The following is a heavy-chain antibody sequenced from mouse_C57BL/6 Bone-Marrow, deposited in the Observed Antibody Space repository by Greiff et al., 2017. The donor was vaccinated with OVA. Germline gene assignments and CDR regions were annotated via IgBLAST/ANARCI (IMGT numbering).Heavy chain of an antibody. CDR2: IDPSDSYT. V-gene: IGHV1-69*01. J-gene: IGHJ2*01. CDR3: AIRAY. Sequence: QVQLQQPGAELVMPGASVKLSCKASGYTFTSYWVHWVKQRPGQGLEWIGEIDPSDSYTNYNQKFKGKSTLTVDKSSSTAYMQLSSLTSEDSAVYYCAIRAYWGQGTTLTVSS. CDR1: GYTFTSYW.